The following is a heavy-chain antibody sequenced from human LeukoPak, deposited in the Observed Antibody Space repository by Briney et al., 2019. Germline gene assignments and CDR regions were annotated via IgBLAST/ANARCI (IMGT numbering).Heavy chain of an antibody. V-gene: IGHV1-18*01. CDR2: ISAYNGNT. CDR1: GGTFSSYA. CDR3: ARVGHYDSSGQ. Sequence: ASVKVSCKASGGTFSSYAISWVRQAPGQGLEWMGWISAYNGNTNYAQKLQGRVTMTTDTSTSTAYMELRSLRSDDTAVYYCARVGHYDSSGQWGQGTLVTVSS. D-gene: IGHD3-22*01. J-gene: IGHJ4*02.